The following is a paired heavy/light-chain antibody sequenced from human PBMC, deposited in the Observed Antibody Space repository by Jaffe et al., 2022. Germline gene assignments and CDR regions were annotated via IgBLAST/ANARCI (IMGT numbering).Light chain of an antibody. Sequence: EIVLTQSPATLSLSPGERATLSCRASQSVSSYLAWYQQKPGQAPRLLIYDASNRATGIPARFSGSGSGTDFTLTISSLEPEDFAVYYCQQRSNWPPWTFGQGTKVEIK. CDR2: DAS. J-gene: IGKJ1*01. V-gene: IGKV3-11*01. CDR1: QSVSSY. CDR3: QQRSNWPPWT.
Heavy chain of an antibody. CDR3: ARDREYYDSSGYHLNAFDI. J-gene: IGHJ3*02. CDR2: IIPIFGTA. D-gene: IGHD3-22*01. Sequence: QVQLVQSGAEVKKPGSSVKVSCKASGGTFSSYAISWVRQAPGQGLEWMGGIIPIFGTANYAQKFQGRVTITTDESTSTAYMELSSLRSEDTAVYYCARDREYYDSSGYHLNAFDIWGQGTMVTVSS. V-gene: IGHV1-69*05. CDR1: GGTFSSYA.